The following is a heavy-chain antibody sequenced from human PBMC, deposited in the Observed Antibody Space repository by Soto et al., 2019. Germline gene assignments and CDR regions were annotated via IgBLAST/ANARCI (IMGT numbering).Heavy chain of an antibody. CDR2: IIPIFGTA. D-gene: IGHD2-2*02. V-gene: IGHV1-69*01. Sequence: QVQLVQSGAEVQKPGSSVKVSCKASGGTFSSYAISWVRQAPGQGLEWMGGIIPIFGTANYAQKFQGRVTITADESTSTAYMELSSLRSEDTAVYYCAKDIVVVPAAIRYGMDVWGQGTTVTVSS. CDR3: AKDIVVVPAAIRYGMDV. J-gene: IGHJ6*02. CDR1: GGTFSSYA.